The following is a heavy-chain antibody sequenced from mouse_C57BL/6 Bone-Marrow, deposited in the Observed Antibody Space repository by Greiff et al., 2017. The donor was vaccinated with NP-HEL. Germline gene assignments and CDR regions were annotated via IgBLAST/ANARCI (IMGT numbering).Heavy chain of an antibody. CDR2: INPNNGGT. V-gene: IGHV1-18*01. CDR1: GYTFTDYN. J-gene: IGHJ4*01. Sequence: VQLQQSGPELVKPGASVKIPCKASGYTFTDYNMDWVKQSHGKSLEWIGDINPNNGGTIYNQKFKGKATLTVDKSSSTAYMELRSLTSEDTAVYYCARGSMTGAMDYWGQGTSVTVSS. CDR3: ARGSMTGAMDY. D-gene: IGHD2-10*02.